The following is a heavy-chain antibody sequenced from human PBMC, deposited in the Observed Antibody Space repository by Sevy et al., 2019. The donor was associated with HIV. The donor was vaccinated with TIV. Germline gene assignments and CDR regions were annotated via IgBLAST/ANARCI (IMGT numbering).Heavy chain of an antibody. CDR1: GGSITSNNYY. Sequence: SETLSLTCSVSGGSITSNNYYWSWIRQPPGKGLEWIGSIYHSGNTYYNPSLKSRVTVSVDTSRSHFSLKVTSVATSDTAVYFCASQPGYRSTYYGFSLSRTFDSWGPGTLVTVSS. J-gene: IGHJ4*02. D-gene: IGHD6-19*01. CDR3: ASQPGYRSTYYGFSLSRTFDS. V-gene: IGHV4-39*01. CDR2: IYHSGNT.